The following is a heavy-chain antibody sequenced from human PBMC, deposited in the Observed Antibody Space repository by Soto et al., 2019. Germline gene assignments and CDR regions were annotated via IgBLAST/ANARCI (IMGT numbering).Heavy chain of an antibody. D-gene: IGHD3-10*01. V-gene: IGHV4-59*12. CDR3: ARGPRITMVRGVSLFDY. CDR2: IYYSGST. Sequence: PSETLSLTCTVSGDSIRSYYWSWIRQPPGKGLEWIGYIYYSGSTNYNPSLKSRVTISVDTSKNQFSLKLSSVTAADTAVYYCARGPRITMVRGVSLFDYWGQGTLVTVSS. J-gene: IGHJ4*02. CDR1: GDSIRSYY.